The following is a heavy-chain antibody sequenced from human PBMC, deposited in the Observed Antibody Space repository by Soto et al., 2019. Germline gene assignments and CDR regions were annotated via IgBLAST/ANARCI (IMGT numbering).Heavy chain of an antibody. D-gene: IGHD5-18*01. CDR1: GFTFSSYA. V-gene: IGHV3-30*14. CDR3: ARDPTLPWGQLWTYQGIDY. CDR2: ISYDGSNK. Sequence: QVQLVESGGGVVQPGRSLRLSCAASGFTFSSYAMHWVRQAPGKGLEWVAVISYDGSNKYYADSVKGRFTISRDNSKNTLYLQMNSLRADDTAVYYCARDPTLPWGQLWTYQGIDYWGQGTLVTVSS. J-gene: IGHJ4*02.